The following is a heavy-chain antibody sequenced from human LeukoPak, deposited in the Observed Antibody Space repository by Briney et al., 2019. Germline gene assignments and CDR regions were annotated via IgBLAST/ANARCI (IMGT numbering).Heavy chain of an antibody. CDR1: GFTVSSNY. Sequence: GGSLRLSCAASGFTVSSNYMTWVRQAPGKGLEWVSVIHKSAITYYADSVKGRFTISRDNAKNSLYLQMNSLRAEDTAVYYCASHLYYDSSGYYYSDAFDIWGQGTMVTVSS. J-gene: IGHJ3*02. CDR3: ASHLYYDSSGYYYSDAFDI. V-gene: IGHV3-53*01. D-gene: IGHD3-22*01. CDR2: IHKSAIT.